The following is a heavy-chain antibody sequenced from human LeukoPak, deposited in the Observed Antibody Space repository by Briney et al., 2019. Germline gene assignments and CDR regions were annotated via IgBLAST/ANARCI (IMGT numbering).Heavy chain of an antibody. Sequence: GGSLRLSCAASGFTFSSYGMHWVRQAPGKGLEWVAVISYDGSNKYYADSVKGRFTISRDNSKNTLYLQMNSLRAEDTAVYYCGKDGGGYYYDSSGYYPDYWGQGTLVTVSS. CDR1: GFTFSSYG. CDR2: ISYDGSNK. J-gene: IGHJ4*02. D-gene: IGHD3-22*01. CDR3: GKDGGGYYYDSSGYYPDY. V-gene: IGHV3-30*18.